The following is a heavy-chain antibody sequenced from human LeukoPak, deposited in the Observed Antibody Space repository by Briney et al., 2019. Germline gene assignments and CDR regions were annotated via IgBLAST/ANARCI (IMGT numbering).Heavy chain of an antibody. D-gene: IGHD6-6*01. CDR2: IYYSGST. Sequence: SETLSLTCTVSGGSISSSTYYWGWIRQPPGKGLEWIGTIYYSGSTYYNPSLKSRVTISVDTSRNQFSLKLSSVTAADTAVYYCARHLHSGSSYGPFAYWGQGTLVTVSS. J-gene: IGHJ4*02. CDR1: GGSISSSTYY. CDR3: ARHLHSGSSYGPFAY. V-gene: IGHV4-39*01.